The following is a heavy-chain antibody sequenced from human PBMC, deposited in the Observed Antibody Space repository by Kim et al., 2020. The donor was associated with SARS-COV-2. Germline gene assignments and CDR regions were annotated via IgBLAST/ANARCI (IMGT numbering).Heavy chain of an antibody. CDR1: GYTFTSYA. D-gene: IGHD6-13*01. J-gene: IGHJ6*02. CDR3: AREVTVAAAGRSYYYGMDV. V-gene: IGHV7-4-1*02. Sequence: ASVKVSCKASGYTFTSYAMNWVRQAPGQGLEWMGWINTNTGNPTYAQGFTGRFVFSLDTSVSTAYLQISSLKAEDTAVYYCAREVTVAAAGRSYYYGMDVWGQGTTVTVSS. CDR2: INTNTGNP.